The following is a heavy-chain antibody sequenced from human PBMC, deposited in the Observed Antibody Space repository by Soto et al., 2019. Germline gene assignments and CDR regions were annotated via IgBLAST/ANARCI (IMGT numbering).Heavy chain of an antibody. Sequence: QVQLQQWGAGLLKPSETLSLTCAVYGGSFIGYYWSWIRQPPGKGLEWIGEINHSGSTNYNPSLKSRVTISVDTAKNQFSLKLSSVTAADTAVYYCARMVRGVIKRGWFDPWGQGTLVTVSS. V-gene: IGHV4-34*01. CDR1: GGSFIGYY. J-gene: IGHJ5*02. CDR2: INHSGST. CDR3: ARMVRGVIKRGWFDP. D-gene: IGHD3-10*01.